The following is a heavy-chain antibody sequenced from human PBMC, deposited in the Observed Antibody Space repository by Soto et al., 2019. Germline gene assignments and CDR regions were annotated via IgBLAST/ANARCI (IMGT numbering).Heavy chain of an antibody. CDR1: GFTFSSYG. Sequence: GGSLRLSCAASGFTFSSYGMHWVRQAPGKGLEWVAVISYDGSNKYYADSVKGRFTISRDNSKNTLYLQMNSLRAEDTAVYYCAKELISDSSSSGLYDYYGMDVWGQGTTVTVSS. V-gene: IGHV3-30*18. CDR2: ISYDGSNK. CDR3: AKELISDSSSSGLYDYYGMDV. D-gene: IGHD6-6*01. J-gene: IGHJ6*02.